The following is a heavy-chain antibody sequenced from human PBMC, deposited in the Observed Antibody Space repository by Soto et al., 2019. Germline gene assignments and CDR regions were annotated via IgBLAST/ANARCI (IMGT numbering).Heavy chain of an antibody. V-gene: IGHV3-30-3*01. J-gene: IGHJ6*02. Sequence: EVSRRLSCAASGFSSSRYTLHWVRKAPGKGLEWVAVISYDGSNKYYADSVKGRFTISRDNSKNTLYLQMNSLRAEDTAVYYCARETYYDFWSGPYYGRDVWGQGTTVTV. CDR2: ISYDGSNK. D-gene: IGHD3-3*01. CDR3: ARETYYDFWSGPYYGRDV. CDR1: GFSSSRYT.